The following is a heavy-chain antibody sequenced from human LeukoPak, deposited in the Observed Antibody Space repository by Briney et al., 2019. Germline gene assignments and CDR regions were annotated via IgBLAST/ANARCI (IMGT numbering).Heavy chain of an antibody. Sequence: ASVKVSCKASGGTFTSYGISWVRQAPGQGLEWMGGIIPMFGTTKYAQKFQGRVTITADQSTRTAYMEMSSLRSEDTALYYCSTVGSSASAPCDYWGQGTLVTVSS. CDR1: GGTFTSYG. CDR3: STVGSSASAPCDY. D-gene: IGHD2-2*01. V-gene: IGHV1-69*13. J-gene: IGHJ4*02. CDR2: IIPMFGTT.